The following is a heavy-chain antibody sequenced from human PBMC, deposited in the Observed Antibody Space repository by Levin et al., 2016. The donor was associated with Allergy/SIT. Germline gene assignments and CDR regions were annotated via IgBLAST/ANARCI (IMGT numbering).Heavy chain of an antibody. CDR3: ARFIWSSSSWHHFDY. D-gene: IGHD6-13*01. CDR2: IYWDDDQ. Sequence: WIRQPPGKALEWLALIYWDDDQRYRPSLKSRLTITKDTSTNQVVLTMTNMDPVDTATYYCARFIWSSSSWHHFDYWGQGTRVTVSS. J-gene: IGHJ4*02. V-gene: IGHV2-5*02.